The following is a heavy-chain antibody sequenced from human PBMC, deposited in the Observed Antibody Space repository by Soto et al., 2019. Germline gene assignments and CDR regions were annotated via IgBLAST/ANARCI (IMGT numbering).Heavy chain of an antibody. D-gene: IGHD6-19*01. CDR3: ARGSVIAVAGPRGDYYYGMDV. CDR2: INWNGGST. CDR1: GFTFDDYG. J-gene: IGHJ6*02. V-gene: IGHV3-20*04. Sequence: PGGSLRLSCAASGFTFDDYGMSWVRQAPGKGLEWVSGINWNGGSTGYADSVKGRFTISRDNAKNSLYLQMNSLRAEDTALYYFARGSVIAVAGPRGDYYYGMDVWGQGTTVTVAS.